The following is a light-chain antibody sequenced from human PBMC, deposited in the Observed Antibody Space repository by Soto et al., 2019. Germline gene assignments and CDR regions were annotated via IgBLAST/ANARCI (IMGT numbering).Light chain of an antibody. CDR3: SSYTTSGTRV. J-gene: IGLJ1*01. Sequence: QSALTQPASVSGSPGQSITISCTGTSSDVGAYNFVSWYQQHPGKAPKLIFYEVSNRPSGVSNRFSGSKSGNTASLTISGLQAEDESDYYCSSYTTSGTRVFGTGTKLTVL. CDR1: SSDVGAYNF. CDR2: EVS. V-gene: IGLV2-14*01.